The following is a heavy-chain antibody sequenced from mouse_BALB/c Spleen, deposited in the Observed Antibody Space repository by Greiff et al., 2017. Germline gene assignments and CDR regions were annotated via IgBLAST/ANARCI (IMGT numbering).Heavy chain of an antibody. CDR3: ERDRTTEGLDY. J-gene: IGHJ2*01. CDR2: ISSGGSYT. Sequence: EVMLVESGGDLVKPGGSLKLSCAASGFTFSSYGMPWVRQTPDKRLEWVATISSGGSYTYYPDSVKGRFTISRDNAKNTLYLQMSSLKSEDTAMYYCERDRTTEGLDYWGQGTTVTVSS. D-gene: IGHD1-1*01. V-gene: IGHV5-6*01. CDR1: GFTFSSYG.